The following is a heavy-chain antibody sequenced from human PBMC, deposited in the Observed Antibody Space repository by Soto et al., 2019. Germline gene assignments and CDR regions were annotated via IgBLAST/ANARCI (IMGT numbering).Heavy chain of an antibody. Sequence: SETLSLTWAVYGGSFSGYYWSWIRQPPGKGLEWIGEINHSGSTNYNPSLKSRVTISVDTSKNQFSLKLSSVTAADTAVYYCARARGVYYDFWSGYYSDYYYGMDVWGQGTTVTVSS. CDR2: INHSGST. V-gene: IGHV4-34*01. CDR1: GGSFSGYY. CDR3: ARARGVYYDFWSGYYSDYYYGMDV. J-gene: IGHJ6*02. D-gene: IGHD3-3*01.